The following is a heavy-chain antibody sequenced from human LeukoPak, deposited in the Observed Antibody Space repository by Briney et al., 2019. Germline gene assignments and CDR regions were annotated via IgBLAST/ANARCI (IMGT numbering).Heavy chain of an antibody. D-gene: IGHD1-26*01. V-gene: IGHV4-31*03. J-gene: IGHJ4*02. CDR2: IYYSGST. CDR1: GGSISSGGYY. Sequence: SETLSLTCTVSGGSISSGGYYWSWIRQHPGKGLEWIGYIYYSGSTYYNPSLKSRVTISVDTSKNQFSLKLSSVTAADTAVYYCARVFGSGSSPVFDYWGQGTLATVSS. CDR3: ARVFGSGSSPVFDY.